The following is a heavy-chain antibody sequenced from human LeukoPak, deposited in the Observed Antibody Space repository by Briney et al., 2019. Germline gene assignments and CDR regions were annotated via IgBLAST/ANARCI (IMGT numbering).Heavy chain of an antibody. CDR2: IYTTRST. D-gene: IGHD3-22*01. CDR3: ARVTTGGYYNC. CDR1: GGPISSGTYD. J-gene: IGHJ4*02. Sequence: SETLSLTCTVSGGPISSGTYDWTWFQRPPGKGLDWIGRIYTTRSTNYNPSLKSRVTMSTDTSKNQFSLKLSSVTAADTAVYYCARVTTGGYYNCWGQGTLVTVSS. V-gene: IGHV4-61*02.